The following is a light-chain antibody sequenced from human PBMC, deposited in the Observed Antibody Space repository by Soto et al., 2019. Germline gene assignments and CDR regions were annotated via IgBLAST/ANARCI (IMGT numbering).Light chain of an antibody. V-gene: IGKV3-20*01. CDR3: QQYNDWPLT. Sequence: EIVLTQSPGTLSLSPGERATLSCRASQSVSSSYLAWYQQKPGQAPRLLIYGASSRATGIPDRFSGAGSGTEFHLPISSLQAEDFALYYCQQYNDWPLTFGQWPKVEI. CDR1: QSVSSSY. J-gene: IGKJ1*01. CDR2: GAS.